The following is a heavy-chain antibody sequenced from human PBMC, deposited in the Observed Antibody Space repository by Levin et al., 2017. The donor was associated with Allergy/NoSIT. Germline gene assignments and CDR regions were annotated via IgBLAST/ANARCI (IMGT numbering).Heavy chain of an antibody. Sequence: GGSLRLSCAASGFSFSIFAMHWVRQAPGKGLEWVAVISFDGSNEYYADSVKGRFTISRDNSKDTLFLQTNRMRDEDTAVYYCVRGTLIEWFADRYYFDYWGQGTLVTVSS. J-gene: IGHJ4*02. CDR1: GFSFSIFA. D-gene: IGHD3-10*01. CDR3: VRGTLIEWFADRYYFDY. CDR2: ISFDGSNE. V-gene: IGHV3-30-3*01.